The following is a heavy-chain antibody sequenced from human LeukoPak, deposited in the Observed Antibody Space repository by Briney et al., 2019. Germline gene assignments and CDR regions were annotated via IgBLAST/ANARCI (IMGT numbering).Heavy chain of an antibody. D-gene: IGHD5-18*01. CDR1: GFTFCSFA. J-gene: IGHJ4*02. Sequence: GGSLRLSCAPSGFTFCSFAMIWVRHPPGKGLEWVSSIFPTSREIHYADSVRGRFTISRDNSKSTLSLQMNSLRAEDTATYYCATYREVMLPFESWGQGTLVTVSS. CDR3: ATYREVMLPFES. CDR2: IFPTSREI. V-gene: IGHV3-23*01.